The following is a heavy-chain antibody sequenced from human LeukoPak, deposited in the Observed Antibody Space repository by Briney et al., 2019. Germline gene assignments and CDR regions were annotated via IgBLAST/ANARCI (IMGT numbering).Heavy chain of an antibody. Sequence: ASVKVSCKASGYTFTSYYMHWVRQAPGQGLEWMGLINPSGGSTSYAQKFQGRVTMTRDTSTSTVYMELSSLRSEDTAVYYCARVPGGYSYGSVRFDYWGQGTLVTVSS. CDR2: INPSGGST. V-gene: IGHV1-46*01. D-gene: IGHD5-18*01. CDR1: GYTFTSYY. J-gene: IGHJ4*02. CDR3: ARVPGGYSYGSVRFDY.